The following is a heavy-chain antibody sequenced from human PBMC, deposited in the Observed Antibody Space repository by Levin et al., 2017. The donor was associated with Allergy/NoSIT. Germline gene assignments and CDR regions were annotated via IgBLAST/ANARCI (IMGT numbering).Heavy chain of an antibody. V-gene: IGHV4-39*01. D-gene: IGHD3-10*01. CDR1: GDSISSNSYY. CDR3: ARQRLDYYDLGSSKEPFDS. Sequence: SETLSLTCTVSGDSISSNSYYWGWIRQSPGKGLEWIGNIYYSGIPSSPPSLKSRVTISVDTSKNQFSLKLSSATAADTAVYYCARQRLDYYDLGSSKEPFDSWGQGTLVTVSS. J-gene: IGHJ5*01. CDR2: IYYSGIP.